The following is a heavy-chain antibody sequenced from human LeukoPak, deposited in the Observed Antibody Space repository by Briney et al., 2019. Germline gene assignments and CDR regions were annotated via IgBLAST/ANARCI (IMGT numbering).Heavy chain of an antibody. CDR2: IYYSGST. J-gene: IGHJ6*02. CDR3: TRHHSKFWNYGMDV. Sequence: SETLSLTCTVSGGSINTYYWSWIRQPPGKGMEWIGYIYYSGSTNYNPSLKSRVTISVDTSKNQFSLKLSSVTAADTAVYYCTRHHSKFWNYGMDVWAKGPRSPSP. CDR1: GGSINTYY. D-gene: IGHD3-3*01. V-gene: IGHV4-59*08.